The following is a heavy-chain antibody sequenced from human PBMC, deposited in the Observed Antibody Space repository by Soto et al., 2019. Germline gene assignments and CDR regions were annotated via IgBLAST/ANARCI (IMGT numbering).Heavy chain of an antibody. CDR3: ASRGGTTYNWFDH. Sequence: PSETLSLTCAVYGGSFSGYYWSWIRQPPGKGLEWIGEINHSGSTNYNPSLKSRVTISLDTSKNQFSLKLSSVTAADTAVYYCASRGGTTYNWFDHWGQGTLVTVSS. CDR2: INHSGST. V-gene: IGHV4-34*01. J-gene: IGHJ5*02. D-gene: IGHD1-7*01. CDR1: GGSFSGYY.